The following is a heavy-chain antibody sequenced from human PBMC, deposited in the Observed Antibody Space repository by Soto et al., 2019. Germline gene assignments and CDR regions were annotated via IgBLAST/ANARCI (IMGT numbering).Heavy chain of an antibody. CDR3: ARVVVGWYYFDY. Sequence: GGSLRLSCAASGFTFSDYYMSWIRQAPGKGLEWVSYISSSSSYTNYADSVKGRFTISRDNAKNSLYLQMNSLRAEDTAVYYCARVVVGWYYFDYWGQGTLVTVSS. D-gene: IGHD6-19*01. CDR2: ISSSSSYT. CDR1: GFTFSDYY. J-gene: IGHJ4*02. V-gene: IGHV3-11*05.